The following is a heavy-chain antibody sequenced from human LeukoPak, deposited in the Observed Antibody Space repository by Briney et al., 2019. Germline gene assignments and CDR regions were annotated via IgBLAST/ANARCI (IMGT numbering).Heavy chain of an antibody. Sequence: GGSLRLSCAASGFTFSSYAMSWVRQAPGKGLEWVSTISDSGGSTKNADSVKGRFTISRDNAKNSLYLQMNSLRAEDTAVYYCARRSGSYVFGFEDYWGQGTLVTVSS. CDR1: GFTFSSYA. J-gene: IGHJ4*02. CDR2: ISDSGGST. CDR3: ARRSGSYVFGFEDY. D-gene: IGHD1-26*01. V-gene: IGHV3-23*01.